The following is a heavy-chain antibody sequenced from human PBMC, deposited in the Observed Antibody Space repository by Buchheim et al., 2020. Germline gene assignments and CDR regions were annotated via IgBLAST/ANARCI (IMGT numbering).Heavy chain of an antibody. CDR2: VDPTDSYT. V-gene: IGHV5-10-1*03. D-gene: IGHD5-18*01. CDR1: GYRFTNYW. Sequence: EVQLVQSGAEVKKPGESLRISCKASGYRFTNYWISWVRQMPGKGLEWMGRVDPTDSYTNYSPSFQGHVTISSDRSISAAHLQWTTLKASDSATYYCVRHVRDSYGSFEYWGQGTL. J-gene: IGHJ4*02. CDR3: VRHVRDSYGSFEY.